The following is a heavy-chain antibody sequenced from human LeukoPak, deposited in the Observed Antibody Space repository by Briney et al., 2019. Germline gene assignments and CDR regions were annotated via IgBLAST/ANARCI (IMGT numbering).Heavy chain of an antibody. Sequence: SSETLSLTCTASGFSISSYSWSWIRQPPGKGLEWVGYVYYSGSTNYNPSLKSRVTISVDTSKNQFSLSLSSVTAADTAVYYCARSSYCSGGSCYSLTGVGYWGQGTLVTVSS. CDR3: ARSSYCSGGSCYSLTGVGY. CDR1: GFSISSYS. J-gene: IGHJ4*02. V-gene: IGHV4-59*01. D-gene: IGHD2-15*01. CDR2: VYYSGST.